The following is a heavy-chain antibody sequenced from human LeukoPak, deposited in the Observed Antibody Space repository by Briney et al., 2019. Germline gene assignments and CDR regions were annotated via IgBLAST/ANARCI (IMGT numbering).Heavy chain of an antibody. V-gene: IGHV1-69*13. CDR3: ARAQGHIVVVVAATFGYYGMDV. Sequence: SVKVSCKASGGTLSSYAISWVRQAPGQGLAWMGGIIPIFDTANYAQKFQGRLTITADESTSTAYMELSSLRSEDTAVYYCARAQGHIVVVVAATFGYYGMDVWGQGTTVTVSS. CDR1: GGTLSSYA. D-gene: IGHD2-15*01. J-gene: IGHJ6*02. CDR2: IIPIFDTA.